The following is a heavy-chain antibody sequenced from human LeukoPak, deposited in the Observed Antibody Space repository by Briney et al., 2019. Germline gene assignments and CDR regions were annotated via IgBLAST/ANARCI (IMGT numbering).Heavy chain of an antibody. V-gene: IGHV4-59*01. CDR3: ARDRDAISGAFDI. CDR1: GGSISSYY. CDR2: IYYSGST. D-gene: IGHD2-8*01. J-gene: IGHJ3*02. Sequence: SETLSLTCTVSGGSISSYYWSWIRQPPWKGLEWIGYIYYSGSTNYNPSLKSRVTISVDTSKNQFSLKLSSVTAADTAVYYCARDRDAISGAFDIWGQGTMVTVSS.